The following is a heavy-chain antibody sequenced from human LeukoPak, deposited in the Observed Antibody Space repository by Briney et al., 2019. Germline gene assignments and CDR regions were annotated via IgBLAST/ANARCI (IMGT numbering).Heavy chain of an antibody. D-gene: IGHD6-19*01. J-gene: IGHJ4*02. CDR2: INAGNGNT. CDR1: GYTFTSYA. CDR3: ARDGYDSSGWYEGNFDY. Sequence: ASVKVSCKASGYTFTSYAMHWVRQAPGQRLEWMGWINAGNGNTKYSQKFQGRVTITRDTSASTAYMELSSLRSEDTAVYYCARDGYDSSGWYEGNFDYWSQGTLVTVSS. V-gene: IGHV1-3*01.